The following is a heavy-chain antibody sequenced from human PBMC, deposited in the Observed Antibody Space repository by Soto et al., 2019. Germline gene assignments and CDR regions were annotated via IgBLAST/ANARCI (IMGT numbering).Heavy chain of an antibody. CDR1: GFTFSSYA. J-gene: IGHJ5*02. CDR3: AKDGAAGTSPGGDWFDP. D-gene: IGHD6-13*01. CDR2: ISGSGGST. Sequence: WGSLRLSCAASGFTFSSYAMSWVRQAPGKGLEWVSAISGSGGSTYYADSVKGRFTISRDNSKNTLYLQMNSLRAEDTAVYYCAKDGAAGTSPGGDWFDPWGQGTLVTVSS. V-gene: IGHV3-23*01.